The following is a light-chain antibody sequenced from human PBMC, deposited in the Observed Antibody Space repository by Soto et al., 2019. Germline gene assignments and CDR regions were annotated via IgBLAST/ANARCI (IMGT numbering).Light chain of an antibody. J-gene: IGLJ2*01. Sequence: QSVLTQPPSTSGTPGQKITISCSGRSSNIGSNSVCWYQQLPGTAPKLLIYKNNQRPSGVPDRFSGSKSGTSASLASSGLRSEDEADDYCAAWDDSLTRPVFGGGTKVTVL. CDR3: AAWDDSLTRPV. CDR2: KNN. V-gene: IGLV1-47*01. CDR1: SSNIGSNS.